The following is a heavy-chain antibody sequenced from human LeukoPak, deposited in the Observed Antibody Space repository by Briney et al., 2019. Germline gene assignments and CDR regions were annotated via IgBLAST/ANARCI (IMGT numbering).Heavy chain of an antibody. CDR2: IYYTGDT. V-gene: IGHV4-59*01. D-gene: IGHD1-26*01. Sequence: PSETLSLTCTVSGDSISTYYWSWIRQPPGKGLEWIAYIYYTGDTSYNPSLKSRVTLSIDTSKNQFSLKLISVTAADTAVYYCAKAANEWELLAGYFDYWGQGTLVTVSS. J-gene: IGHJ4*02. CDR1: GDSISTYY. CDR3: AKAANEWELLAGYFDY.